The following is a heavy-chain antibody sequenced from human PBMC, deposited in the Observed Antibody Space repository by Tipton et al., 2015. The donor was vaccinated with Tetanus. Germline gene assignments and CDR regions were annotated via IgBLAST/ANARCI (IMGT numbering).Heavy chain of an antibody. V-gene: IGHV5-51*01. J-gene: IGHJ6*02. D-gene: IGHD2-2*02. CDR3: ARQILCSSTSCYSYGMDV. CDR2: IYPGDSDT. Sequence: MQLVQSGAEVKKPGESLKISCKGSGYSFTSYWIGWVRQMPGKGLEWMGIIYPGDSDTRYSPPFQGQVTISSEKSISTAYLQWSSLKASDPAMYYCARQILCSSTSCYSYGMDVWGQGTPVTVSS. CDR1: GYSFTSYW.